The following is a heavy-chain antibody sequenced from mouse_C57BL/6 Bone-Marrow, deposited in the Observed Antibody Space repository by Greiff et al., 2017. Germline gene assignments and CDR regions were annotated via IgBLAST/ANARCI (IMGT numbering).Heavy chain of an antibody. CDR1: GFSLTSYG. CDR3: APFITTVDWYFDV. J-gene: IGHJ1*03. Sequence: QVQLKESGPGLVQPSQSLSITCTVSGFSLTSYGVHWVRQSPGKGLEWLGVIWRGGSTDYNAAFMSRLSITKDNSKSQVFFKMNSLQADDTAIYYCAPFITTVDWYFDVWGTGTTVTVSS. D-gene: IGHD1-1*01. CDR2: IWRGGST. V-gene: IGHV2-5*01.